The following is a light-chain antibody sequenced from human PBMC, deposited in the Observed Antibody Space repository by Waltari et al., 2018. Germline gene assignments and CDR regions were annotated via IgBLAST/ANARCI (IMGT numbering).Light chain of an antibody. Sequence: QSALTQPASVSGSPGQSITISCTGTSSDVGNYKRVSWYQQHPGKAPKLMIYAVSKRPSGVSVLLSGSKSGDMASLTISGLQPEDEAEYFCSSYAGSSKGVFGGGTKVTVL. J-gene: IGLJ2*01. V-gene: IGLV2-23*02. CDR3: SSYAGSSKGV. CDR1: SSDVGNYKR. CDR2: AVS.